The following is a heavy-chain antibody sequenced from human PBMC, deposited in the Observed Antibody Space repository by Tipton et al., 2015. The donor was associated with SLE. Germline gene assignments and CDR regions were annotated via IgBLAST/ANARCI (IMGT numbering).Heavy chain of an antibody. J-gene: IGHJ6*03. CDR3: ARGGLGYSYYYYMDV. Sequence: TLSLTCAVSGGSITSNYNWWSWVRQPPGKGLEWIGYIYYSGSTNYNPSLKSRVTISVDTSKNQFSLKLSSVTAADTAVYYCARGGLGYSYYYYMDVWGKGTTVTVSS. V-gene: IGHV4-61*01. D-gene: IGHD5-18*01. CDR2: IYYSGST. CDR1: GGSITSNYNW.